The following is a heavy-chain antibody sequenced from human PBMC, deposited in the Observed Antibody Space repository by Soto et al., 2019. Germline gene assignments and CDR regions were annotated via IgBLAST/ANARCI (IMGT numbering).Heavy chain of an antibody. J-gene: IGHJ6*02. Sequence: PSETLSLTCTVSGGSISSSSYYWGWIRQPPGKGLEWIGSIYYSGSTYYNPSLKSRVTISVDTSKNQFSLKLSSVTAADTAVYYCARLVPADGYYYSYGMDVWGQGTTVTVSS. CDR2: IYYSGST. CDR1: GGSISSSSYY. D-gene: IGHD2-2*01. V-gene: IGHV4-39*01. CDR3: ARLVPADGYYYSYGMDV.